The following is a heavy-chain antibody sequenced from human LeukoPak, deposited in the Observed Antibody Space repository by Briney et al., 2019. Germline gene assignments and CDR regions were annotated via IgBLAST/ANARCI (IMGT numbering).Heavy chain of an antibody. CDR2: IRSKAYGGTT. D-gene: IGHD6-6*01. CDR3: TRETSSDAFDI. Sequence: GGSLRLSCAASGFTFSSYAMNWVRQAPGKGLEWVGFIRSKAYGGTTEYAASVKGRFTISRDDSKSIAYLQMNSLKTEDTAVYYCTRETSSDAFDIWGQGTMVTVSS. V-gene: IGHV3-49*04. J-gene: IGHJ3*02. CDR1: GFTFSSYA.